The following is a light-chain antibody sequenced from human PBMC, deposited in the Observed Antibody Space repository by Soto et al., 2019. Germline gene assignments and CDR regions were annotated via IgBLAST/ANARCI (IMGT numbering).Light chain of an antibody. Sequence: DIQMTQSPSILSASVGDRVTITCRASQSISSWLAWYQQKPGKAPKLLIYKASSLESGVPSRFSGSGSGTQFTLTNSSLQPDDFATYYCQQVNTYPPRAFGQGTKVDIK. CDR3: QQVNTYPPRA. CDR1: QSISSW. CDR2: KAS. V-gene: IGKV1-5*03. J-gene: IGKJ1*01.